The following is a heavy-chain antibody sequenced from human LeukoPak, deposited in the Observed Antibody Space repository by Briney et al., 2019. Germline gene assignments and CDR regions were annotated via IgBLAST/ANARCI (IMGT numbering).Heavy chain of an antibody. CDR2: MSWNGHST. Sequence: PGGSLRLSCVASGFAFDEYTFNWVLQAPGKGLEWVSLMSWNGHSTYYADSVKGRFTVSRDNNKNSVYLEMKDLTMEDTALYYCAKDMEDYGGNSFDSWGEGTLVTVSS. V-gene: IGHV3-43*01. J-gene: IGHJ4*02. CDR1: GFAFDEYT. D-gene: IGHD4-23*01. CDR3: AKDMEDYGGNSFDS.